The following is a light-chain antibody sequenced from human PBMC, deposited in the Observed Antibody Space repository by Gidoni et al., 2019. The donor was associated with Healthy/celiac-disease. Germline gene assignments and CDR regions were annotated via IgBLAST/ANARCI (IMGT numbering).Light chain of an antibody. CDR2: DAS. CDR1: QSVSSY. V-gene: IGKV3-11*01. J-gene: IGKJ4*01. Sequence: EIVLTQSPATLSLSPGEGATLSCRASQSVSSYLAWYQQKPGQAPRLLIYDASNRATGTPASFGGSASGTDFTLTISSLAPEDFAVYCCQQRSNWLTFGGGTKVEIK. CDR3: QQRSNWLT.